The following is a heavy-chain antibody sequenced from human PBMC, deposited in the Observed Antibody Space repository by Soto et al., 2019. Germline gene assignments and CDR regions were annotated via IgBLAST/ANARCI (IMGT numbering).Heavy chain of an antibody. V-gene: IGHV3-53*02. CDR2: IYTAGGT. J-gene: IGHJ5*02. CDR1: GFTVSSTD. Sequence: EVQLVETGGGLIQPGGSLRLSCAASGFTVSSTDMTWVRQPPGKGLECVSVIYTAGGTNNADSVKGRFIISRDNSKNTLYLQMNSLRAEDTAVYYCARALPVAKGGFDPWGQGTLVTVSP. D-gene: IGHD2-2*01. CDR3: ARALPVAKGGFDP.